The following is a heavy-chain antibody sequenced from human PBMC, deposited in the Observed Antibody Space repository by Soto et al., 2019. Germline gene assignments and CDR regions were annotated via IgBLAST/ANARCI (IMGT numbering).Heavy chain of an antibody. J-gene: IGHJ4*02. Sequence: GGSLRLSCAASGFTFSNAWMSWVRQAPGKGLEWVGRIKSKTDGGTTDYAAPVKGRFTISRDDSKNTLYLQMNSLKTEDTAVYYCTTGITMIVVVIDYWGQGTLVTVSS. CDR2: IKSKTDGGTT. CDR1: GFTFSNAW. CDR3: TTGITMIVVVIDY. V-gene: IGHV3-15*01. D-gene: IGHD3-22*01.